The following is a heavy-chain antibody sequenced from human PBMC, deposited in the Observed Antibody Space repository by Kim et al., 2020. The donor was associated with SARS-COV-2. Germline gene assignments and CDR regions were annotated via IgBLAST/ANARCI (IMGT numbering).Heavy chain of an antibody. CDR1: GGSISSSSYY. J-gene: IGHJ3*02. CDR2: IYDSGST. D-gene: IGHD3-3*01. CDR3: ARDKAYYDFWSGYYSDAFEI. V-gene: IGHV4-39*07. Sequence: SETLSLTCTVSGGSISSSSYYWGWIRQPPGKGREWIGSIYDSGSTYYNPSLKSRVTISVDTSKNQFSLKLSSVTAADTAVYYCARDKAYYDFWSGYYSDAFEIWGQGTMVTVSS.